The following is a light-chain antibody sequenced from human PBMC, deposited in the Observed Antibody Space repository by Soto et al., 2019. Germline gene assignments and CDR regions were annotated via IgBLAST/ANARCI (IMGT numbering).Light chain of an antibody. CDR3: QQYNNWPIT. J-gene: IGKJ5*01. Sequence: EIVMTQSPATLSVSPGERVTLSCRASQSVSSNVAWYQQKPGQAPRLLINGALIRATGIPARFSGSGKSGTEFTLTISSLHSEDFAVYYCQQYNNWPITFGQGTRLEIK. CDR1: QSVSSN. V-gene: IGKV3-15*01. CDR2: GAL.